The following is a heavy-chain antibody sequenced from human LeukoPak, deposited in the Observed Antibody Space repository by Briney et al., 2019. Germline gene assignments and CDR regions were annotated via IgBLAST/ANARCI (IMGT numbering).Heavy chain of an antibody. J-gene: IGHJ4*02. Sequence: PGGSLRLSCAASGFTFSSFEMNWVRQAPGKGLEWVSYIGSSGGIIYYADSVKGRFTISRDNAKNSLYLQMNSLRAGDTAVYYCARDNFVQAHTGCFDYWGQGTLVTVSS. D-gene: IGHD2-8*01. V-gene: IGHV3-48*03. CDR1: GFTFSSFE. CDR3: ARDNFVQAHTGCFDY. CDR2: IGSSGGII.